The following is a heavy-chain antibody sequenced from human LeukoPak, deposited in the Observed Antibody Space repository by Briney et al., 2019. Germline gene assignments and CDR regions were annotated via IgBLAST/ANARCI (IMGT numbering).Heavy chain of an antibody. J-gene: IGHJ6*02. D-gene: IGHD3-3*01. V-gene: IGHV3-23*01. CDR1: GFTFSSYA. Sequence: GESLRLSCAASGFTFSSYAMSWVRQAPGKGLEWVSGLSGSGGSTYYADSVKGRFTVSRDNSKNTLYLQMNSLRAEDTAVYYCARPRNYDFWSGYPESYYYYYGMDVWGQGTTVTVSS. CDR3: ARPRNYDFWSGYPESYYYYYGMDV. CDR2: LSGSGGST.